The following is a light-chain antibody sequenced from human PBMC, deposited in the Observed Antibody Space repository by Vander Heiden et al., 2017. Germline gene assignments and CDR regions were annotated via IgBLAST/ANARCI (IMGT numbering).Light chain of an antibody. CDR2: CNS. CDR3: AASDASMNGWV. J-gene: IGLJ3*02. V-gene: IGLV1-44*01. CDR1: SSNVGSNP. Sequence: QPVLTQPPSAAGTPGQRVTIACSGSSSNVGSNPVICYQQLPGTAPHLLIYCNSQRPSGVPARFSASKSGTSASLATSGLQSEDEADDFCAASDASMNGWVFGGGTKLTVL.